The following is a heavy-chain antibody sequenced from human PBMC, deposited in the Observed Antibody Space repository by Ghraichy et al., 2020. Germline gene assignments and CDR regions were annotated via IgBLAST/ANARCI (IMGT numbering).Heavy chain of an antibody. V-gene: IGHV4-4*07. Sequence: SETLSLTCTVSGGSISSYYWSWIRQPAGKGLEWIGLIYTSGSTNYNPSLKSRVTMSVDTSKNQFSLKLSSVTAADTAVYYCARGARYCSSTSCYYYFDYWGQGTLVTVSS. CDR3: ARGARYCSSTSCYYYFDY. CDR2: IYTSGST. J-gene: IGHJ4*02. CDR1: GGSISSYY. D-gene: IGHD2-2*01.